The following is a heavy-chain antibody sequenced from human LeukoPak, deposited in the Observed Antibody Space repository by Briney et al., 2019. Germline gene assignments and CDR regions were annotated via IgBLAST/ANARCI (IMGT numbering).Heavy chain of an antibody. CDR1: GFTFSSYS. Sequence: PGGSLRLSCAASGFTFSSYSMNWVRQAPGKGLEWVSAISGSGGSTYYADSVKGRFPISRDNSKNTLYLQMNSLRAEDTAVYYCAKAPLRAGYWYFDLWGRGTLVTVSS. D-gene: IGHD1-14*01. CDR2: ISGSGGST. CDR3: AKAPLRAGYWYFDL. J-gene: IGHJ2*01. V-gene: IGHV3-23*01.